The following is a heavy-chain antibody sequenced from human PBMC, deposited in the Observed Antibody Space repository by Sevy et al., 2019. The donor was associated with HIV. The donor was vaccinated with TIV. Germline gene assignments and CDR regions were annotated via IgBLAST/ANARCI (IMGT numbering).Heavy chain of an antibody. V-gene: IGHV3-33*01. CDR1: GFTFSSYG. Sequence: GGSLRLSCAASGFTFSSYGMLWVRQAPGKGLEWVAVIWYDGSNKYYADSVKGRFTISRDNSKNTLYLQMNSLRAEDTAVYYCARELRGVTTYYFDYWGQGSLVTVSS. J-gene: IGHJ4*02. CDR3: ARELRGVTTYYFDY. CDR2: IWYDGSNK. D-gene: IGHD3-10*01.